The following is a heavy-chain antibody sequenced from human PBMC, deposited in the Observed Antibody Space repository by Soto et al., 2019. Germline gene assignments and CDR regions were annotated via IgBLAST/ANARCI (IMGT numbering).Heavy chain of an antibody. J-gene: IGHJ4*02. Sequence: SETLSLTCSVPGGSVYSTSYYWGWIRQPPGKGLEWVGHIFYGGSTYYNPSLESRVAISVDTSKNQVSLRLTSVTAADTAVYYCARRLASGSPYFDYWGQGTLVTVSS. D-gene: IGHD3-10*01. CDR1: GGSVYSTSYY. CDR2: IFYGGST. CDR3: ARRLASGSPYFDY. V-gene: IGHV4-39*01.